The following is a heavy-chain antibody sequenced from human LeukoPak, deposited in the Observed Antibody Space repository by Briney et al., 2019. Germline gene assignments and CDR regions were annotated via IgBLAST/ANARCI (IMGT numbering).Heavy chain of an antibody. CDR2: INHSGST. V-gene: IGHV4-34*01. Sequence: SETLSLTCAVYGGSFSGYYWSWIRQPPGKGLEWIGEINHSGSTNYNPSLKSRVTMSLDTSKNQFSLKLRSVTAADTAVYYCARFYGYALDVWGQGTTVTVSS. CDR1: GGSFSGYY. J-gene: IGHJ6*02. CDR3: ARFYGYALDV. D-gene: IGHD3-10*01.